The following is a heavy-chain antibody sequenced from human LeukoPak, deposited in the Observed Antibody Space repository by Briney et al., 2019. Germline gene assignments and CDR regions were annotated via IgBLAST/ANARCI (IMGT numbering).Heavy chain of an antibody. Sequence: GESLKISCKGSGYSFTSYWIGWVRQMPGKGLEWMGIIYPGDSDTRYSPSFQGQVTISADKSISTAYLQWSSLKASDTAMYYCAREKRPDTAMAYLFDYWGQGTLVTVSS. J-gene: IGHJ4*02. V-gene: IGHV5-51*01. D-gene: IGHD5-18*01. CDR1: GYSFTSYW. CDR2: IYPGDSDT. CDR3: AREKRPDTAMAYLFDY.